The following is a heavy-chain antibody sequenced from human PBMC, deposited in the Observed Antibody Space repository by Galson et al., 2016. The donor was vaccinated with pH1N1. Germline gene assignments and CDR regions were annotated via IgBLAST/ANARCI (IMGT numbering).Heavy chain of an antibody. D-gene: IGHD4-11*01. CDR1: GYSFTDYY. Sequence: SVKVSCKASGYSFTDYYVHWIRQAPGQGLEWMAIIKPTGGDTTYAQNFQGRVFVTRDTSTGTVYMEVTSLRSEDTAVYYCARAPYSNYHYYYFDFWGQGTLVTVSS. CDR2: IKPTGGDT. J-gene: IGHJ4*02. V-gene: IGHV1-46*01. CDR3: ARAPYSNYHYYYFDF.